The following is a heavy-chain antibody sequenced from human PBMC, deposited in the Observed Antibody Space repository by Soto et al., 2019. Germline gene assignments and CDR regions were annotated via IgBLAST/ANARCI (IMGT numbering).Heavy chain of an antibody. J-gene: IGHJ3*02. V-gene: IGHV4-30-4*01. D-gene: IGHD3-22*01. CDR2: IYYSGST. Sequence: SETLSLTCTVSGGSISSGDYYWSCIRQPPGKGLEWIGYIYYSGSTYYNPSLKSRVTISVDTSKNQFSLKLSSVTAADTAVYYCARGWMTYYYDSSGYYDAFDIWGQGTMVTVSS. CDR3: ARGWMTYYYDSSGYYDAFDI. CDR1: GGSISSGDYY.